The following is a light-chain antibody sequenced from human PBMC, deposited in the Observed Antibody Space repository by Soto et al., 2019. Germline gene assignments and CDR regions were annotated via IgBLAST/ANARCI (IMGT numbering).Light chain of an antibody. V-gene: IGKV3-20*01. CDR3: QQYGSSPPIT. J-gene: IGKJ5*01. CDR2: GAS. CDR1: QSVSSSY. Sequence: EIVLTQSPGTLSLSPGERATLSCRASQSVSSSYLAWYQQKPGQAPRLLIYGASIRAPGIPDGFSGSGSGTDFTLTISTLEPEDFAVYYCQQYGSSPPITFGQATRLEIK.